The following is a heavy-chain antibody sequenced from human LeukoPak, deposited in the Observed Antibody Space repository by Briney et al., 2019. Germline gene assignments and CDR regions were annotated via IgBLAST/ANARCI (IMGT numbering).Heavy chain of an antibody. D-gene: IGHD6-6*01. V-gene: IGHV3-74*01. CDR3: ARDGIAARPFDY. CDR1: GFTFSSYW. J-gene: IGHJ4*02. Sequence: PGGSLRLSCAASGFTFSSYWMHWVRQAPGKGLVWVSRINTDGSSTSYADSVKGRFTISRDNAKNTLYLQMNSLRAEDTAVYYCARDGIAARPFDYWGQGTLVTVSS. CDR2: INTDGSST.